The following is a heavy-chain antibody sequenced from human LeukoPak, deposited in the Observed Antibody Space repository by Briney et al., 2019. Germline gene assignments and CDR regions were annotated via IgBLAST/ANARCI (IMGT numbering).Heavy chain of an antibody. D-gene: IGHD3-22*01. Sequence: ASVKVSCKASGYTFTSYGITWVRQAPGQGLEWMGWINGDNGNTYYAQKLQGRVTMTTDTSTSTAYMELRSLRSDDTAVYYCARDCDRSGYYCYWSQGTLVTVSS. J-gene: IGHJ4*02. CDR2: INGDNGNT. CDR1: GYTFTSYG. CDR3: ARDCDRSGYYCY. V-gene: IGHV1-18*01.